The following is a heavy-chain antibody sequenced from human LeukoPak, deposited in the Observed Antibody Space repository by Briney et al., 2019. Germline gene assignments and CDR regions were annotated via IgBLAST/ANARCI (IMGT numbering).Heavy chain of an antibody. CDR1: GFTFSSYR. V-gene: IGHV3-21*01. CDR2: ISSSSSYI. J-gene: IGHJ4*02. CDR3: ARGFGYYDSSGSNF. Sequence: GGSLRLSCAASGFTFSSYRMNWVRQAPGKGLEWVSSISSSSSYIYYADSVKGRFTISRDNAKNSLYLQMNSLRAEDTAVYYCARGFGYYDSSGSNFWGQGTLVTVSS. D-gene: IGHD3-22*01.